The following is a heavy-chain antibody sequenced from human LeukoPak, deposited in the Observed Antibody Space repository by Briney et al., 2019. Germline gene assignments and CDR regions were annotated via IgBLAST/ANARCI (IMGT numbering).Heavy chain of an antibody. J-gene: IGHJ5*02. Sequence: PSETLSLTCAVSGGSISSSNWWSWVRQPPGKGLEWIGEIYHSGSTNYNPSLKSRVTISVDKSKNQFSLNLSSVTAADTAVYYCARDQHPGSPWGFDPWGQGTLVTVSS. D-gene: IGHD3-10*01. CDR3: ARDQHPGSPWGFDP. CDR1: GGSISSSNW. V-gene: IGHV4-4*02. CDR2: IYHSGST.